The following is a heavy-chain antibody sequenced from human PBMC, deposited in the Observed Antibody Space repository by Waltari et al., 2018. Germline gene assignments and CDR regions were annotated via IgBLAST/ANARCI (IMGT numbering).Heavy chain of an antibody. CDR1: GGSISSGGYY. CDR3: ARTPGMGYFGSGPSMDV. V-gene: IGHV4-31*03. J-gene: IGHJ6*02. Sequence: QVQLLESGPGLVKPSQTLSPTCTVSGGSISSGGYYWSWIRQHPGKGLEWIGYIYYSGSTYYNPSLKSRVTISVDTSKNQFSLKLSSVTAADTAVYYCARTPGMGYFGSGPSMDVWGQGTTVTVSS. D-gene: IGHD3-10*01. CDR2: IYYSGST.